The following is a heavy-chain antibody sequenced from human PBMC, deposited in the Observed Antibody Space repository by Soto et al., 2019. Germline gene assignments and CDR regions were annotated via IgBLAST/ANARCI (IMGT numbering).Heavy chain of an antibody. CDR1: RFTFSSHW. CDR2: INSDGSST. Sequence: EERLVESGGGSVQPGGSLRLSCAASRFTFSSHWMYWVRQAPGKGLVWVSRINSDGSSTRYADSVKGRFSISRDNSKSTLYLQMNTLRAEDTAVYYCARRREGYYYGLDVW. J-gene: IGHJ6*01. V-gene: IGHV3-74*01. D-gene: IGHD1-26*01. CDR3: ARRREGYYYGLDV.